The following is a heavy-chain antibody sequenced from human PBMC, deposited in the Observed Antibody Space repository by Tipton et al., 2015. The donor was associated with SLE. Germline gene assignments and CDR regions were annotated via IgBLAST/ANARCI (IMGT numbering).Heavy chain of an antibody. Sequence: GLVKPSETLSLTCTVSGGSISSYYWSWIRQPPGKGLKWIGYIYYSGSTNYNPSLKSRVTISVDTSKNQFSLKLSSVTAADTAVYYCAGLNWNPVEEAGDYWGQGTLVTVSS. D-gene: IGHD1-1*01. CDR1: GGSISSYY. CDR3: AGLNWNPVEEAGDY. V-gene: IGHV4-59*01. J-gene: IGHJ4*02. CDR2: IYYSGST.